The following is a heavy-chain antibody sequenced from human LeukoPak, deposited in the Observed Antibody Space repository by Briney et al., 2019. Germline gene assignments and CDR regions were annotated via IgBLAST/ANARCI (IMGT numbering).Heavy chain of an antibody. V-gene: IGHV1-2*06. J-gene: IGHJ3*02. Sequence: GASVKVSCKASGYTFTGYYMHWVRQAPGQGLEWMGRINPNSGGTNYAQKFQGRVTMTRDTSISTAYMELSRLRSDDTAVYYCAREHDSSGSDAFDIWGQGTMVTVSS. CDR1: GYTFTGYY. D-gene: IGHD3-22*01. CDR3: AREHDSSGSDAFDI. CDR2: INPNSGGT.